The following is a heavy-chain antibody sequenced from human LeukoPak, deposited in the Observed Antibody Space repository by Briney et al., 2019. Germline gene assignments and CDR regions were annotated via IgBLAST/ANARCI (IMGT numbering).Heavy chain of an antibody. CDR3: ARDFGGSYYPDFDY. D-gene: IGHD1-26*01. V-gene: IGHV3-30*02. CDR2: IRYDGSNK. CDR1: GFTFSSYG. J-gene: IGHJ4*02. Sequence: GGSLRLSCAASGFTFSSYGMHWVRQAPGKGLEWVAFIRYDGSNKYYADSVKGRFTISRDNSKNTLYLQMHSLRAEDTAVYYCARDFGGSYYPDFDYWGQGTLVTVSS.